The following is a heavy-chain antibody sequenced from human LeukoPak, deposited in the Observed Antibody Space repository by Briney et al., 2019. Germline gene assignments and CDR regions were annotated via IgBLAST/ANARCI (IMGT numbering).Heavy chain of an antibody. CDR2: IFSSGTT. CDR3: ARGYNFNP. V-gene: IGHV4-4*07. CDR1: GGSISGSY. Sequence: SSETLSLTCTVSGGSISGSYWSWIRQPAGKGLEWIGRIFSSGTTDYNPSLKSRVSMSVDTSKNQFSLSLSSITAADTAVYHCARGYNFNPWGQGILVTVSS. D-gene: IGHD5-24*01. J-gene: IGHJ5*02.